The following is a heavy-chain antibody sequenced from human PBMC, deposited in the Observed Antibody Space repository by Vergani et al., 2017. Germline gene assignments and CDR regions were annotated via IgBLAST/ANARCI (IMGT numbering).Heavy chain of an antibody. J-gene: IGHJ3*02. CDR1: GFTFSSYA. V-gene: IGHV3-30*04. D-gene: IGHD2-15*01. CDR3: ARDRGYCSGGSCFGAFDI. Sequence: VQLLESGGGLVQPGRSLRLSCAASGFTFSSYAMHWVRQAPGKGLEWVAVISYDGSNKYYADSVKGRFTISRDNSKNTLYLQMNSLRAEDTAVYYCARDRGYCSGGSCFGAFDIWGQGTMVTVSS. CDR2: ISYDGSNK.